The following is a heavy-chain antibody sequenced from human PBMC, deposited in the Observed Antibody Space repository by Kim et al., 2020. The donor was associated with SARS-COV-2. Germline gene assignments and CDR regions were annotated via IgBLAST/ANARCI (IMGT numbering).Heavy chain of an antibody. V-gene: IGHV3-74*03. CDR2: ISGDGSRT. CDR3: ARGNYYNLDV. J-gene: IGHJ6*02. CDR1: GFTFTTYG. Sequence: GGSLRLSCEASGFTFTTYGIHWVRQSPGKGLVWVSLISGDGSRTTYADSVKGRFTVSRDNAKRTLYLQMNSLRAEDTAVYYCARGNYYNLDVWGQGTTVT.